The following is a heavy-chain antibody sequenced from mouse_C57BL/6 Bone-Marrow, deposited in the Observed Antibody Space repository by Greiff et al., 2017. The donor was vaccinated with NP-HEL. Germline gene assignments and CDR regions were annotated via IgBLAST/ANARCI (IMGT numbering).Heavy chain of an antibody. CDR2: IRNKANNHAT. V-gene: IGHV6-6*01. Sequence: KLEESGGGLVQPGGSMKLSCAASGFTFSDAWMDWVRQSPEKGLEWGAEIRNKANNHATYYAESVKGRFTISRDDSKSSVYLQMNSLRAEDTGIYYCTRNYGSSYFDYWGQGTTLTVSS. D-gene: IGHD1-1*01. J-gene: IGHJ2*01. CDR3: TRNYGSSYFDY. CDR1: GFTFSDAW.